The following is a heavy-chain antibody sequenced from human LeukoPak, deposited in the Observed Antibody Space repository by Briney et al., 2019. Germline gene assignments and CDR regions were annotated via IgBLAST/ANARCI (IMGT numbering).Heavy chain of an antibody. CDR1: GFTFSTYS. D-gene: IGHD1-26*01. V-gene: IGHV3-48*04. Sequence: GGSLRLSCVASGFTFSTYSMNWVRQAPGKGLEWVSFISGSGDTIYYAGSVRGRFTISRDNAKNSLYLQMNSLRAEDTAVYYCAGGPPELAAYYWGQGTLVTVSS. CDR3: AGGPPELAAYY. J-gene: IGHJ4*02. CDR2: ISGSGDTI.